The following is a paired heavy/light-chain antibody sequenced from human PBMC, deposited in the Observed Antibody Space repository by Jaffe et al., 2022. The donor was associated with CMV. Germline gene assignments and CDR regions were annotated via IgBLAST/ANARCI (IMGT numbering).Heavy chain of an antibody. V-gene: IGHV3-53*01. D-gene: IGHD4-17*01. Sequence: EVQLVESGGGLIQPGGSLRLSCAASGFTVSSNYMIWVRQAPGKGLEWVSVIYSCGSTYYADSVKGRFTISRDNSKNTLYLQMNSLRAEDTATYHCAKKTEGGTAVTTPPDNWGQGTLVIVSS. CDR3: AKKTEGGTAVTTPPDN. J-gene: IGHJ4*02. CDR1: GFTVSSNY. CDR2: IYSCGST.
Light chain of an antibody. Sequence: QSALTQPASVSGSPGQSITISCTGTSSDVGAYNYVSWYQQHPGKAPKLMIYDVSNRPSGVSSRFSGSKSGNTASLTISGLQAEDEADYYCSSYTSSSTLFGGGTKLTVL. V-gene: IGLV2-14*03. CDR2: DVS. CDR1: SSDVGAYNY. J-gene: IGLJ2*01. CDR3: SSYTSSSTL.